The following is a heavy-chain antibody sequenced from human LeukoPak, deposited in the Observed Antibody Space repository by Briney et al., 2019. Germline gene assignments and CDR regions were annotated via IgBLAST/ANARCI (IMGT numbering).Heavy chain of an antibody. J-gene: IGHJ4*02. V-gene: IGHV4-59*01. CDR3: VRDSSSRGYFDY. D-gene: IGHD3-10*01. Sequence: SETLSLTCTVSGGSISSYYWSWIRQPPGKGLEWIGNIYYSGSTNYNPSLKSRVTISVDTFKNQFSLKLSSVTAADTAVYYCVRDSSSRGYFDYWGQGALVTVSS. CDR2: IYYSGST. CDR1: GGSISSYY.